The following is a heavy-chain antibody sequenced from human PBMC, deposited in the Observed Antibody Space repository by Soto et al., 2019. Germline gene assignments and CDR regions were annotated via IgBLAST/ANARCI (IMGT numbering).Heavy chain of an antibody. V-gene: IGHV1-8*01. CDR3: ARSIAATDAFDI. CDR2: MNPNSGNT. CDR1: GYTFTSYD. D-gene: IGHD6-6*01. Sequence: ASVKVSCKASGYTFTSYDINRVRQATGQGLEWMGWMNPNSGNTGYAQKFRGRVTVTRNTSISTAYMELSSLRSEDTAVYYCARSIAATDAFDIWGQGTMVTVSS. J-gene: IGHJ3*02.